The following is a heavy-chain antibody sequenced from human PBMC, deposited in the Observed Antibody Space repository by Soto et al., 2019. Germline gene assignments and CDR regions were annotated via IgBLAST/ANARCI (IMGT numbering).Heavy chain of an antibody. Sequence: PGGSLRLSCAASGFTVSSNYMSWVRQAPGKGLEWVSTIYSGGRTFYADSVKGRFTISRDNSKNTLYLEMNSLRAEDTAVYYCARDGAMTTYFEYFQHWGQGTLVNVSS. CDR2: IYSGGRT. J-gene: IGHJ1*01. CDR1: GFTVSSNY. V-gene: IGHV3-53*01. CDR3: ARDGAMTTYFEYFQH. D-gene: IGHD4-17*01.